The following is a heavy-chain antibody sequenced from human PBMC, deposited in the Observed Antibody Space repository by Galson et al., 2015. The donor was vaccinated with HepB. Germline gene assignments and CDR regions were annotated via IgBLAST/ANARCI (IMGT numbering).Heavy chain of an antibody. CDR2: ISSSSSYT. CDR1: GFTFSDYY. D-gene: IGHD3-3*01. J-gene: IGHJ4*02. CDR3: ARDFWANYDFWSGYPDY. Sequence: SLRLSCAASGFTFSDYYMSWIRQAPGKGLEWVSYISSSSSYTNYADSVKGRFTISRDNAKNSLYLQMNSLRAEDTAVYYCARDFWANYDFWSGYPDYWGQGTLVTVSS. V-gene: IGHV3-11*06.